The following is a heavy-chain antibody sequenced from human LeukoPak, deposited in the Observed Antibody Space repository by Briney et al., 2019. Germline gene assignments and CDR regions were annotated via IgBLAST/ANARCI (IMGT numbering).Heavy chain of an antibody. CDR3: ARWFGELLWGVGYYYYYMDV. CDR1: GYTFTSYG. D-gene: IGHD3-10*01. J-gene: IGHJ6*03. Sequence: GASVKVSCKASGYTFTSYGISWVRQAPGQGLEWMGWISAYNGNTNYAQKLQGRVTMTTDTSTSTAYMELRSLRSDDTAVYYCARWFGELLWGVGYYYYYMDVWGKGTTVTISS. V-gene: IGHV1-18*01. CDR2: ISAYNGNT.